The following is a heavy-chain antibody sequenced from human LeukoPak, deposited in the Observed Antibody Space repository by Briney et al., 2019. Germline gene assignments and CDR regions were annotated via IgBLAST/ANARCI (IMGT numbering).Heavy chain of an antibody. Sequence: GGSLRLSCAASGFTFSGSAMPWVRRASGNGLEWVGRIRSKANSYATAYAASVKGRFTISRDDSKNTAYLQMNSLKTEDTAVYYCLRAREDLRFLEWSSSGGFDPWGQGTLVTVSS. V-gene: IGHV3-73*01. D-gene: IGHD3-3*01. CDR3: LRAREDLRFLEWSSSGGFDP. J-gene: IGHJ5*02. CDR1: GFTFSGSA. CDR2: IRSKANSYAT.